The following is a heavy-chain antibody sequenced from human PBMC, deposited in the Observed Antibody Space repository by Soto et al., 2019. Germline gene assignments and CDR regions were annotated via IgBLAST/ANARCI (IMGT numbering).Heavy chain of an antibody. D-gene: IGHD1-1*01. CDR2: IGTSSATI. V-gene: IGHV3-48*02. J-gene: IGHJ4*02. CDR1: GFTFSSYS. Sequence: EVPLVESGGGLVQPGGSLRLSCAASGFTFSSYSMNWVRQAPGKGLEWVSYIGTSSATIYYADSVKGRFTISRDNAKNSLYLQMNSLGDEDTAVYYCARVGRGSDYWGQGTLVTVSS. CDR3: ARVGRGSDY.